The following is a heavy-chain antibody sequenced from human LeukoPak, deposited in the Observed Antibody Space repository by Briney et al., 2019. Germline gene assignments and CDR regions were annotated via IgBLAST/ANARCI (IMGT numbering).Heavy chain of an antibody. CDR3: AKVGDWSYYFGMDV. CDR1: GITFSKYA. V-gene: IGHV3-23*01. D-gene: IGHD2-21*02. Sequence: GRSLRLSCAASGITFSKYAMSWVRQAPGKGLEWVSGISVSTGSTFYAGSVKGRYTISRDNSKSTLYLQMNSLRADDTAVYYCAKVGDWSYYFGMDVWGRGTTVTVSS. J-gene: IGHJ6*02. CDR2: ISVSTGST.